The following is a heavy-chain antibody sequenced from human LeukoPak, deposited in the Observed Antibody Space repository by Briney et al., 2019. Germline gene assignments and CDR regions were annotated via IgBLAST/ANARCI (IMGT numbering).Heavy chain of an antibody. Sequence: GGSLRLSCAASGFTFSTYEMNWVRQAPGKGLEWVSYISGSGNTMYYADSVKGRFTISRDNAKNSLYLQMNSLRADDTAVYYCARDLVVADGGRAFDIWGQGTMVTVSS. V-gene: IGHV3-48*03. CDR3: ARDLVVADGGRAFDI. CDR2: ISGSGNTM. J-gene: IGHJ3*02. D-gene: IGHD3-22*01. CDR1: GFTFSTYE.